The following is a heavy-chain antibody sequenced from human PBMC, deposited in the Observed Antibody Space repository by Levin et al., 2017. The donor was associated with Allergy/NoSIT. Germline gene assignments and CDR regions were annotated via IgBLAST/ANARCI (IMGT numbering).Heavy chain of an antibody. J-gene: IGHJ5*02. CDR2: IYSGGST. CDR3: AGSYGSGMRTTLPVNWFDP. D-gene: IGHD3-10*01. V-gene: IGHV3-53*01. Sequence: PGGSLRLSCAASGFTVSSNYMSWVRQAPGKGLEWVSVIYSGGSTYYADSVKGRFTISRDNSKNTLYLQMNSLRAEDTAVYYCAGSYGSGMRTTLPVNWFDPWGQGTLVTVSS. CDR1: GFTVSSNY.